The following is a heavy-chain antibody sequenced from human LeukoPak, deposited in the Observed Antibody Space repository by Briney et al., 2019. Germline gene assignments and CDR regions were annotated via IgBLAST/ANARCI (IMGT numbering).Heavy chain of an antibody. Sequence: GGSLRLSCAASGFTFSSYAMSWVRQAPGKGLEWVSAISGSGGSTYYADSVKGRFTISRDNSKNTLYLQMNSLRSEDTAVYYCARGLLNRWRQRGYSSSWYGYWGQGTLVTVSS. CDR2: ISGSGGST. CDR1: GFTFSSYA. D-gene: IGHD6-13*01. CDR3: ARGLLNRWRQRGYSSSWYGY. V-gene: IGHV3-23*01. J-gene: IGHJ4*02.